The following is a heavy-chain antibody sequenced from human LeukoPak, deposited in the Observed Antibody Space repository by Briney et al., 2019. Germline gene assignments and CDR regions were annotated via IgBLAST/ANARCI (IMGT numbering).Heavy chain of an antibody. J-gene: IGHJ6*02. CDR1: GGTFSSYA. CDR2: IIPIFGTA. D-gene: IGHD3-22*01. V-gene: IGHV1-69*13. CDR3: VSPVERVVASGPYYYYGMDV. Sequence: SVKVSCKASGGTFSSYAISWVRQAPGQGLEWMGGIIPIFGTANYAQKFQGRVTITADESTSTAYMELSSLRSEDTAVYYCVSPVERVVASGPYYYYGMDVWGQGTTVTVSS.